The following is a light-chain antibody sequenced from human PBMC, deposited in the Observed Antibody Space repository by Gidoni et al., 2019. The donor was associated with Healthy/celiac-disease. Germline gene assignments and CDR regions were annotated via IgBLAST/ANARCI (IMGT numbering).Light chain of an antibody. V-gene: IGKV3-11*01. CDR2: DAS. CDR3: QQRSNWPPLFT. J-gene: IGKJ3*01. Sequence: EIVFTQSPATLSLSPGERATLSCRASQSVSSYLAWYQQKPGQAPRLLIYDASNRATGIPARFSGSGSGTDFTPTISSLEPEDFAVYYCQQRSNWPPLFTFGPGTKVDIK. CDR1: QSVSSY.